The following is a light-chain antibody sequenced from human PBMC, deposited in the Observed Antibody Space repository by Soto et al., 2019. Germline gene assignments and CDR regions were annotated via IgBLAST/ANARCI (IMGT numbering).Light chain of an antibody. Sequence: DIQMTQSPSSVSASAGDRVTITCRASQSISSWLAWYQQKPGKAPKLLIYAASSVQSGVPSRFSGSGSGTDSTLTISRLQPEDFATYYCQHDNRSPWTFGQGTKVEIK. CDR2: AAS. CDR3: QHDNRSPWT. V-gene: IGKV1-12*01. J-gene: IGKJ1*01. CDR1: QSISSW.